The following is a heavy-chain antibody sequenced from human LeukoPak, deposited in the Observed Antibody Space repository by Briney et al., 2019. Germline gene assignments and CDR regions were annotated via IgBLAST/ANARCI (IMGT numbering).Heavy chain of an antibody. Sequence: ASVKVSRKASGYTFTGYYMHWVRQAPGQGLEWMGWINPNSGGTNYAQKFQGRVTMTRDTSISTAYMELSRLRSDDTAVYYCARGTGDIVVVPAAPRKGYNWFDPWGQGTLVTVSS. J-gene: IGHJ5*02. V-gene: IGHV1-2*02. CDR3: ARGTGDIVVVPAAPRKGYNWFDP. CDR1: GYTFTGYY. CDR2: INPNSGGT. D-gene: IGHD2-2*01.